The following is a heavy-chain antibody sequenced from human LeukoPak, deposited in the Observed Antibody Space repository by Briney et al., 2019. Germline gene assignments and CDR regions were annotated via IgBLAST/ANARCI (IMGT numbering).Heavy chain of an antibody. J-gene: IGHJ4*02. CDR1: GFTFSTYA. CDR2: ICGSDGSR. CDR3: AKGGSPSCYSSSGY. Sequence: GGSLTLSCAASGFTFSTYAMSWVRQAPGKGLEWVSAICGSDGSRYYADSVKGRLTISRDNSKNTLYLQMDSLRGEDTAVYYCAKGGSPSCYSSSGYWGQGTLVTVSS. D-gene: IGHD2-2*01. V-gene: IGHV3-23*01.